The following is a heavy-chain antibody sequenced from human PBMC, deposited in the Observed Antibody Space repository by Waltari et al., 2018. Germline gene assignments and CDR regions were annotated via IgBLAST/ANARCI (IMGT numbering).Heavy chain of an antibody. J-gene: IGHJ4*02. CDR2: IYPGDPDT. V-gene: IGHV5-51*01. D-gene: IGHD5-12*01. Sequence: EVQLVQSGDEVKKPGESLKLSCTGSGYSFTSYWIGWVRQMPGKGLEWMGVIYPGDPDTRYSPSFQGQFTISADKSISTAYLQWSSLKASDTAMYYCARRVEMATLNFDYWGQGTLVTVSS. CDR1: GYSFTSYW. CDR3: ARRVEMATLNFDY.